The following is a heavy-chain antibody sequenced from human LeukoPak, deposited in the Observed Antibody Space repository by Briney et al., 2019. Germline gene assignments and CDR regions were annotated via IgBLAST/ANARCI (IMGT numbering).Heavy chain of an antibody. D-gene: IGHD6-13*01. CDR2: INPNSGGT. CDR3: ARGLDSSSWYEEGTYFDY. CDR1: GYTFTGYY. V-gene: IGHV1-2*02. Sequence: ASVKVSCKASGYTFTGYYMHWVRQAPGQGLEWMGWINPNSGGTNYAQKFQGRVTMTRDTSISTAYMELSRLRSDDTAVYYCARGLDSSSWYEEGTYFDYWGQGTLVTVSS. J-gene: IGHJ4*02.